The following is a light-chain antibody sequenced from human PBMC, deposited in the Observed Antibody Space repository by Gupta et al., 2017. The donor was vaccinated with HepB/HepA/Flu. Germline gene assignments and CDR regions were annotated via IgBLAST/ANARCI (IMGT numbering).Light chain of an antibody. CDR3: AAWDDSLNDVV. Sequence: SVLTQPPSASGTPGQRVTIPCSGSSSNIGSKTVDWYQQLPGTAPKLLIYSNNQRPSGVPDRFSGSKSATSASLAISGLQAEDEADYYCAAWDDSLNDVVFGGGTKLTVL. V-gene: IGLV1-44*01. CDR2: SNN. J-gene: IGLJ2*01. CDR1: SSNIGSKT.